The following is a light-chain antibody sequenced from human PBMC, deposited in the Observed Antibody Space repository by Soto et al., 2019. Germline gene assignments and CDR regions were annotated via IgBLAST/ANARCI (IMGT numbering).Light chain of an antibody. CDR2: DAS. V-gene: IGKV3-20*01. Sequence: EIVLTQSPGTLSLSPGERATLSCRASQSVGKNYLAWYQQKPGQAPRFLIYDASTRATGIPDRFSGSGSGTDFTLTISRLEHEDFAVYYCHQYADSPRTFGPGTNVEIK. CDR1: QSVGKNY. CDR3: HQYADSPRT. J-gene: IGKJ1*01.